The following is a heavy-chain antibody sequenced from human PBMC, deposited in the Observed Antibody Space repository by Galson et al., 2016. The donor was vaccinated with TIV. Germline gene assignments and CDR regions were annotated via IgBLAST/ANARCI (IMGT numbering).Heavy chain of an antibody. CDR1: GSTLSTYY. CDR2: IDPSVGST. V-gene: IGHV1-46*01. CDR3: ARRFYFAY. Sequence: QSGAEVKKPGASVKVSCKASGSTLSTYYMHWLRQAPGQGLEWMGIIDPSVGSTTYSQKFQGRVTMTSDTSTSTVYMELTSLKSEDTAVYYCARRFYFAYWGQGTLVTVSS. J-gene: IGHJ4*02.